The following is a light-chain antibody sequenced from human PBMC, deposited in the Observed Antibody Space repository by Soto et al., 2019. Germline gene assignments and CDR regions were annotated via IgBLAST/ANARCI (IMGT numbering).Light chain of an antibody. J-gene: IGLJ3*02. Sequence: QSALTQPASVSGSPGQSITISCTGTSSDIGFHRYVSWFQQYPGKAPKLIIYDVINRPSGVSNRFSGSKSGNTASLTISGLQAEDEADYYCNSFTTSSTWVFGGGTKLTVL. V-gene: IGLV2-14*01. CDR3: NSFTTSSTWV. CDR1: SSDIGFHRY. CDR2: DVI.